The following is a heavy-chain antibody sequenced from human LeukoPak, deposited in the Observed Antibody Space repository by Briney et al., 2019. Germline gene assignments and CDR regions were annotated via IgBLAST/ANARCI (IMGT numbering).Heavy chain of an antibody. CDR1: GYTFTGYY. Sequence: GASVKVSCKASGYTFTGYYMHWVRQAPGQGLEWMGWISAYNGNTNYAQKLQGRVTMTTDTSTSTAYMELRSLRSDDTAVYYCARDYSPPSSAWLRGGRGFNWFDPWGQGTLVTVSS. CDR3: ARDYSPPSSAWLRGGRGFNWFDP. J-gene: IGHJ5*02. V-gene: IGHV1-18*04. CDR2: ISAYNGNT. D-gene: IGHD5-12*01.